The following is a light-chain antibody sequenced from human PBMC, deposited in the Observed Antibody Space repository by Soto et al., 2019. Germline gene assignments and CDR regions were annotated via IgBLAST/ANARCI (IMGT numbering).Light chain of an antibody. Sequence: DIQMTQSPSSLSASVGYRVTFTCRASQSISNWLAWYQQKPGKAPKLLIYKASTLESGVPSRFSGSGSGTEFTLTISSLQADDFAIYYCQQYNGYRLAFGGGTKVDIK. J-gene: IGKJ4*01. V-gene: IGKV1-5*03. CDR3: QQYNGYRLA. CDR1: QSISNW. CDR2: KAS.